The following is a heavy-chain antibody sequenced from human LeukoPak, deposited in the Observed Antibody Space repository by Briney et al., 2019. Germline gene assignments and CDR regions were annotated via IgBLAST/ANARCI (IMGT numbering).Heavy chain of an antibody. J-gene: IGHJ4*02. Sequence: GASVKVSCKASGYTFTSYGISWVRQAPGQGLEWMGWISAYNGNTNYAQKLQGRVTMTTDTSTSTAYMELGSLRSDDTAVYYCARDAGSIAAAGSLSDYWGQGTLVTVSS. CDR2: ISAYNGNT. CDR3: ARDAGSIAAAGSLSDY. D-gene: IGHD6-13*01. CDR1: GYTFTSYG. V-gene: IGHV1-18*01.